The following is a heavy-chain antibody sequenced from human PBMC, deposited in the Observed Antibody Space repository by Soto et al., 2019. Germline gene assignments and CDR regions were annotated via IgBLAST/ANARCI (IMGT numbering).Heavy chain of an antibody. CDR3: AREVVVPAATGFDP. J-gene: IGHJ5*02. CDR1: GGSISSGGYY. CDR2: IYYSGST. D-gene: IGHD2-2*01. Sequence: SETLSLTCTVSGGSISSGGYYWSWIRQHPGKGLEWIGYIYYSGSTYYNPSLKSRVTISVDTSKNQFSLKLSSVTAADTAVYYCAREVVVPAATGFDPWGQGTLVTVSS. V-gene: IGHV4-31*03.